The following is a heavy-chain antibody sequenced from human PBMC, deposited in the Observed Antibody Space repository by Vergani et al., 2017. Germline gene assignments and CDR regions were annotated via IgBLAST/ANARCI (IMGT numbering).Heavy chain of an antibody. D-gene: IGHD7-27*01. V-gene: IGHV3-11*01. CDR1: GFTFSAYY. CDR2: ISSRGSTM. Sequence: QVQLVESGGGLVKPGGSLRLSCAASGFTFSAYYMTWIRQAPGKGLEWVSYISSRGSTMYYADSVKGRFTISRDNAKNSLYLQMNSLRAEDTAVDHCARSLLGIEESWADDYWGQGTLVTVSS. J-gene: IGHJ4*02. CDR3: ARSLLGIEESWADDY.